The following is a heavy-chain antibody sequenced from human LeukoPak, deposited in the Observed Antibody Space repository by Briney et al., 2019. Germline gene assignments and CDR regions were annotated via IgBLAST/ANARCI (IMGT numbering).Heavy chain of an antibody. CDR3: VRDGYGPNDY. CDR1: GFTFSIYW. D-gene: IGHD5-18*01. J-gene: IGHJ4*02. V-gene: IGHV3-7*01. Sequence: GGSLRLSCEASGFTFSIYWMTWVRQAPGKGVEWVANINEDGSEIYYVDSVKGRFTISRDNAENSLHLQLNILRVEDTAVYYCVRDGYGPNDYWGQGTLVTVSS. CDR2: INEDGSEI.